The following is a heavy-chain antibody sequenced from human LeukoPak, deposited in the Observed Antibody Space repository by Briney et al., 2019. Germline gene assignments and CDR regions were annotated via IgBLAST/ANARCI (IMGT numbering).Heavy chain of an antibody. D-gene: IGHD3-9*01. CDR1: KFTFSTSA. J-gene: IGHJ4*02. Sequence: GGSLRLSCAASKFTFSTSAMSWVRQAPGKGLEWVSAISGSGANTYYVDSVKGRFTISRDNSKDTLYLEMSSLRSDDTAVYYCAKESQTYYDIMTGYPNYYFDYWGQGTLVTVSS. CDR2: ISGSGANT. V-gene: IGHV3-23*01. CDR3: AKESQTYYDIMTGYPNYYFDY.